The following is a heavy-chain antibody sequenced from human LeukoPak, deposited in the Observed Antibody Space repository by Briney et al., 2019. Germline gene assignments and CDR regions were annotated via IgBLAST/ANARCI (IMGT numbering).Heavy chain of an antibody. J-gene: IGHJ3*02. D-gene: IGHD5-18*01. CDR2: IYYSGST. Sequence: KASETLSLTCTVSGGSISSSSYYWGWIRQPPGKGLEWIGSIYYSGSTYYNPSLKSRVTISVDTSKNQFSLKLSSVTAADTAVYYCARDFPEGYNYGGPDAFDIWGQGTMVTVSS. CDR3: ARDFPEGYNYGGPDAFDI. CDR1: GGSISSSSYY. V-gene: IGHV4-39*07.